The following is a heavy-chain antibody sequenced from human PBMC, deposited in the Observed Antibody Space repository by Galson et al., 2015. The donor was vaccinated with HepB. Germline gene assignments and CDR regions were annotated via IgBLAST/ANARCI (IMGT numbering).Heavy chain of an antibody. Sequence: SLRLSCAASGFTFSSYGMHWVRQAPDKGLEWVAVIWYDGSNKYYADSVKGRFTISRDNSKNTLYLQMNSLRAEDTAVYYCARGEFGDYGDPMPTNYYYYGMDVWGQGTTVTVSS. CDR1: GFTFSSYG. J-gene: IGHJ6*02. CDR3: ARGEFGDYGDPMPTNYYYYGMDV. CDR2: IWYDGSNK. V-gene: IGHV3-33*01. D-gene: IGHD4-17*01.